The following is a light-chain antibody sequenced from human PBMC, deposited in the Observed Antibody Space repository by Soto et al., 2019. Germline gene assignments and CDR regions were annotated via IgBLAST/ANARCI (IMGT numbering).Light chain of an antibody. CDR3: GTWDTSLSAVV. CDR2: DNN. V-gene: IGLV1-51*01. J-gene: IGLJ2*01. CDR1: FSNIGKNY. Sequence: QSVLTQPPSVSAAPGQKVTISCSGSFSNIGKNYVCWYQRLPGTAPKLLIYDNNERSSGIPDRFSGSKSGTSATLGIAGLQTGDEADYYCGTWDTSLSAVVFGRGTKLTVL.